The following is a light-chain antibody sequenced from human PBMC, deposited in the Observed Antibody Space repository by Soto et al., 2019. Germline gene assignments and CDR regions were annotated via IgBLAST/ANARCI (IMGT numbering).Light chain of an antibody. Sequence: QSVVTQPPSASGTPGQRVTISCSGSSSNIGGNYVYWYQHLPGTAPQVLIYKNNHRPSGVPDRFSGSKSDTSASLAISGLRSEDEAHYYCAVWDDSLSGVVFGGGTKVTVL. V-gene: IGLV1-47*01. J-gene: IGLJ3*02. CDR1: SSNIGGNY. CDR2: KNN. CDR3: AVWDDSLSGVV.